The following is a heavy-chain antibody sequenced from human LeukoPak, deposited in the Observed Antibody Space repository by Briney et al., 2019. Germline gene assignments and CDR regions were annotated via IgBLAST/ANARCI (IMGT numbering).Heavy chain of an antibody. CDR2: ISSSSSTI. Sequence: PGGSLRLSCAASGFTFSSYSMNWVRQAPGKGLEWVSYISSSSSTIYYADSVKGRFTISRDNAKNSLYLQMNSLRAEDTAVYYCATWPLYDFRSGYYRIGSDYWGQGTLVTVSS. V-gene: IGHV3-48*01. J-gene: IGHJ4*02. CDR3: ATWPLYDFRSGYYRIGSDY. D-gene: IGHD3-3*01. CDR1: GFTFSSYS.